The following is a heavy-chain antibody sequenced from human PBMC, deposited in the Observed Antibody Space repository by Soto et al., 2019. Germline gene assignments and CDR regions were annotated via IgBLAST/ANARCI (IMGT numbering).Heavy chain of an antibody. CDR3: ARSTVTTYLFDP. CDR1: GGSISSYY. Sequence: ETLSLTCTVSGGSISSYYWSWIRQPPGKGLEWIGYIYYSGSTNYNPSLKSRVTISVDTSKNQFSLKLSSVTAADTAVYYCARSTVTTYLFDPWGQGTLVTVSS. V-gene: IGHV4-59*08. CDR2: IYYSGST. J-gene: IGHJ5*02. D-gene: IGHD4-17*01.